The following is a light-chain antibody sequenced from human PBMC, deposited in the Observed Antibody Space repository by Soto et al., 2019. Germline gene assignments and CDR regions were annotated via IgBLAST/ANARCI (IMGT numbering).Light chain of an antibody. Sequence: ETVLTQSPATLSLSPGDRATLSCRASESVRSYLAWYQQKPGQAPRLLIYNASKRATGIPARVSGSGSGTDFTLTVSSLEPEDFAIYYCHKRSDWEFTFGPGTRVDIK. CDR1: ESVRSY. V-gene: IGKV3-11*01. CDR2: NAS. J-gene: IGKJ3*01. CDR3: HKRSDWEFT.